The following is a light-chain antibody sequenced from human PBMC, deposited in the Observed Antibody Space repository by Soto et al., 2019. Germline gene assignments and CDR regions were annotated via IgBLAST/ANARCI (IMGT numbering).Light chain of an antibody. J-gene: IGLJ1*01. V-gene: IGLV2-14*01. CDR1: SSDVGGYNY. CDR2: EVN. Sequence: QSVLTQPPSASGSPGQSVAISCTGTSSDVGGYNYVSWYQQHPGKAPKLMIYEVNKRPSGVSSRFSGSKSGNAASLTISGLQAEDEADYYCSSYTDSSSLEVFGTGTKVTV. CDR3: SSYTDSSSLEV.